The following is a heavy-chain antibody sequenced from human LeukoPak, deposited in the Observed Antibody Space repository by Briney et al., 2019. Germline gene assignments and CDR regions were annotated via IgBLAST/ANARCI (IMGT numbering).Heavy chain of an antibody. J-gene: IGHJ4*02. D-gene: IGHD6-6*01. CDR1: GGSISSSSYY. CDR2: IYYSGST. V-gene: IGHV4-39*01. CDR3: ARPHPPDSSSGED. Sequence: SETLSLTCTVSGGSISSSSYYWGWIRQPPGKGLEWIGSIYYSGSTYYNPSLKSRVTISVDTSKNQFSLKLSSVIAADTAVYYCARPHPPDSSSGEDWGQGTLVTVSS.